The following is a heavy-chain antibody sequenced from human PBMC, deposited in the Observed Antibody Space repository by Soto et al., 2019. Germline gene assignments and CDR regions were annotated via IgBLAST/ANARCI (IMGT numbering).Heavy chain of an antibody. CDR1: GFTFSSYA. J-gene: IGHJ4*02. D-gene: IGHD3-22*01. Sequence: GGSLRLSCAASGFTFSSYAMSWVRQAPGKGLEWVSAISGSGGSTYYADSVKGRFTISRDNSKNTLYLQMNSLRAEDTAVYYCAKADYYDSSGYYSASVYWGQGTLVTVSS. CDR3: AKADYYDSSGYYSASVY. V-gene: IGHV3-23*01. CDR2: ISGSGGST.